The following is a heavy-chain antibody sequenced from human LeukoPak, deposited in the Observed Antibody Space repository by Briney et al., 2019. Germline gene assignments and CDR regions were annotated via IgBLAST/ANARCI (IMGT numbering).Heavy chain of an antibody. CDR3: ARDPVPVEMATISSPFFDY. Sequence: GGSLRLSCAASGFTFSSYEMNWVRQAPGKGLEWVSSISSSSSYIYYADSVKGRFTISRDNAKNSLYLQMNSLRAEDTAVYYCARDPVPVEMATISSPFFDYWGQGTLVTVSS. J-gene: IGHJ4*02. V-gene: IGHV3-21*01. CDR1: GFTFSSYE. CDR2: ISSSSSYI. D-gene: IGHD5-24*01.